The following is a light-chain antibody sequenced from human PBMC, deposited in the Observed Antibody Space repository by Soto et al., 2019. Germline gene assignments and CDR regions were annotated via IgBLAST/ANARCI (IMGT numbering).Light chain of an antibody. J-gene: IGKJ3*01. V-gene: IGKV3-20*01. CDR3: QQYGSSPFT. Sequence: ESVLTQSPGTLSMSPWEIATLSCRASQSVSSSYSAWYQQKPGQAPRLLIYGASSRATGIPDRFSGSGSGTDFTLTISRLEPEDFAVYYCQQYGSSPFTFGPGTKVDIK. CDR1: QSVSSSY. CDR2: GAS.